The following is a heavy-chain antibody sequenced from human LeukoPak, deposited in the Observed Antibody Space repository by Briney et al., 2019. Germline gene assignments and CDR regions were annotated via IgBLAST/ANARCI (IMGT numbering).Heavy chain of an antibody. V-gene: IGHV4-34*01. Sequence: PSETLSLTCAVYGGSFSSYYWSWIRQPPGKGLEWIGEINHSGSTNYNPSLKSRVTISVDTSKNQFSLKLSSVTAADTAVYYCARGSDYYDSSGYQDYWGQGTLVTVSS. D-gene: IGHD3-22*01. CDR3: ARGSDYYDSSGYQDY. CDR1: GGSFSSYY. J-gene: IGHJ4*02. CDR2: INHSGST.